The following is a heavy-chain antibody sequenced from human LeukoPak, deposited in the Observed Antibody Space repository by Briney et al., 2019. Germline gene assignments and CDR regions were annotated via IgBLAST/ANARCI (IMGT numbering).Heavy chain of an antibody. CDR1: GFTFSRYW. D-gene: IGHD1-26*01. CDR3: ARDSEWGLLRSDY. J-gene: IGHJ4*02. CDR2: IKQDGTEK. V-gene: IGHV3-7*05. Sequence: GGSLRLSCAASGFTFSRYWMTWVRQAPGKGLEWVANIKQDGTEKYYVDSVRGRFTISRDNAKNSLYLQMNSLRAEDTAVYYCARDSEWGLLRSDYWGQGTLVTVSS.